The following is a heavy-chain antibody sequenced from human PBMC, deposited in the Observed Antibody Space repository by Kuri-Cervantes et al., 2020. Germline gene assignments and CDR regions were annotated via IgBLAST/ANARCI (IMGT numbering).Heavy chain of an antibody. CDR2: IYYSGST. J-gene: IGHJ5*02. CDR1: GGSVSSGSYY. V-gene: IGHV4-61*01. D-gene: IGHD2-15*01. Sequence: SETLSLTCTVSGGSVSSGSYYWSWIWQPPGKGLEWIGYIYYSGSTNYNPSLKSRVTISVDTSKNQFSLKLSSVTAADTAVYYCARDSRVGWFDPWGQGTLVTVSS. CDR3: ARDSRVGWFDP.